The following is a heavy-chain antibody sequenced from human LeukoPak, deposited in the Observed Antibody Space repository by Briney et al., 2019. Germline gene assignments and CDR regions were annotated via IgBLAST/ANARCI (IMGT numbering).Heavy chain of an antibody. V-gene: IGHV1-69*08. Sequence: SVKVSCKASGGTFSSYSFTWVRQAPGQGLERMGRINPMFNTANYAQDFQGRVTITADKSTSTAYMELITLRSEDTAVYYCAREAKTSNWNSEPYLDYWGQGTLITVSS. CDR3: AREAKTSNWNSEPYLDY. J-gene: IGHJ4*02. D-gene: IGHD1-20*01. CDR2: INPMFNTA. CDR1: GGTFSSYS.